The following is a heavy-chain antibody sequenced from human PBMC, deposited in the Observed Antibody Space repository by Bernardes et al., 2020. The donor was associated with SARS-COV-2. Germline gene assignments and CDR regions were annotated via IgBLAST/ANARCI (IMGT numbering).Heavy chain of an antibody. V-gene: IGHV5-51*01. J-gene: IGHJ4*02. D-gene: IGHD3-10*01. CDR3: ARLGTAGSYYSYFDF. CDR1: GYSSTTYW. CDR2: IYPGDSDT. Sequence: ESLKRSCKVSGYSSTTYWIGWVRKMPGKGLEWMGIIYPGDSDTRYSPSFQGQVSISADKSITTAYLQWTSLKASDTAMYYCARLGTAGSYYSYFDFWGQGTLITVSS.